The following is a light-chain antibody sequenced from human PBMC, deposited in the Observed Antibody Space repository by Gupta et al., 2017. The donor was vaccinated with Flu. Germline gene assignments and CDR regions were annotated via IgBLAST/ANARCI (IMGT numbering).Light chain of an antibody. CDR2: AAS. CDR1: QSINIY. Sequence: GDRVTITCRASQSINIYLNWYQQRPGKAPKLLIYAASSLQSGVPSRFSGSRSGTDFTLTISSLQPEDFATYYCLQNFLTPLTFGQGTRLEIK. CDR3: LQNFLTPLT. J-gene: IGKJ5*01. V-gene: IGKV1-39*01.